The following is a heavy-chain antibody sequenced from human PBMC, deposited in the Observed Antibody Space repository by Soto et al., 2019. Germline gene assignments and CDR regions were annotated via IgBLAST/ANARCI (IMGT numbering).Heavy chain of an antibody. Sequence: LRLSCAASGFTFSSYAMSWVRQAPGKGLEWVSAISGSGGSTYYADSVKGRFTISRDNSKNTLYLQMNSLRAEDTAVYYCAKGSSSGYYYYYGMDVWGQGTTVTVSS. V-gene: IGHV3-23*01. J-gene: IGHJ6*02. D-gene: IGHD3-22*01. CDR2: ISGSGGST. CDR1: GFTFSSYA. CDR3: AKGSSSGYYYYYGMDV.